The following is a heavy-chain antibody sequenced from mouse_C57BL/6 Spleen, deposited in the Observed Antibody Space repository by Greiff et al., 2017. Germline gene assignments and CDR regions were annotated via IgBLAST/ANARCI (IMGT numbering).Heavy chain of an antibody. V-gene: IGHV1-55*01. CDR2: IYPGSGST. J-gene: IGHJ1*03. CDR3: ARGTTVVADWYFDV. CDR1: GYTFTSYW. Sequence: QVHLKQPGAELVKPGASVKMSCKASGYTFTSYWITWVKQRPGQGLEWIGDIYPGSGSTNYNEKFKSKATLTVDTSSSTAYMQLSSLTSEDSAVYYCARGTTVVADWYFDVWGTGTTVTVSS. D-gene: IGHD1-1*01.